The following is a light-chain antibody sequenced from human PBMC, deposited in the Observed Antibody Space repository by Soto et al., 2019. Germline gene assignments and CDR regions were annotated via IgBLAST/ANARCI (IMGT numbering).Light chain of an antibody. J-gene: IGKJ3*01. CDR1: QSVSNY. V-gene: IGKV3-11*01. CDR2: DAS. Sequence: EIVLTQSPATLSLSPGERATLSCRASQSVSNYLAWYQQKPGQAPRLLIYDASNMATGIPARFSGSGSGTDFTLTISSLEPVDFAVYYCQQRSNSFGPGTKVDIK. CDR3: QQRSNS.